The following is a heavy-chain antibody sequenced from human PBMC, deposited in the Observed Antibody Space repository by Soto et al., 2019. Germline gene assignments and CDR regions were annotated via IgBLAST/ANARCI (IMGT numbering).Heavy chain of an antibody. D-gene: IGHD2-15*01. CDR1: GFIFNEYG. CDR2: IWYDGSNK. CDR3: ARWGCSGTNCNLNQRSYDL. J-gene: IGHJ4*02. V-gene: IGHV3-33*03. Sequence: GGSLRLSCAASGFIFNEYGMHWVRQAPGKGLEWVAVIWYDGSNKYYADSVKGRFTISRDNSKNTMSLQMNNLRAEDTAAYYCARWGCSGTNCNLNQRSYDLWGQGTLVTVSS.